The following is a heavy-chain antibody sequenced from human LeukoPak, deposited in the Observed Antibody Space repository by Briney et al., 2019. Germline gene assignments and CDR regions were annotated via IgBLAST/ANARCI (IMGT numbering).Heavy chain of an antibody. J-gene: IGHJ4*02. D-gene: IGHD3-22*01. CDR2: INHSGST. Sequence: PSETLSLTCAAYGGSFSGYYWSWIRQPPGKGLEWIGEINHSGSTNYNPSLKSRVTISVDTSKNQFSLKLSSVTAADTAVYYCARDYYDSSGYSRRLDYWGQGTLVTVSS. CDR3: ARDYYDSSGYSRRLDY. CDR1: GGSFSGYY. V-gene: IGHV4-34*01.